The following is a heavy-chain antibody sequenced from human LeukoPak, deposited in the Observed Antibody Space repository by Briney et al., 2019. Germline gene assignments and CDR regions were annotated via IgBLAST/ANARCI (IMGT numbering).Heavy chain of an antibody. D-gene: IGHD5-18*01. J-gene: IGHJ5*02. CDR1: GFTFSSCG. V-gene: IGHV3-23*01. Sequence: GGSLRLSCAASGFTFSSCGMSWVRQAPGKGLEWVSSISGSGDFTYYADSVKGRFTISRDNSKNTMYLQMNSLRLEDTAVYYCAKGTGNNYGPVSWGQGTLVTVSS. CDR3: AKGTGNNYGPVS. CDR2: ISGSGDFT.